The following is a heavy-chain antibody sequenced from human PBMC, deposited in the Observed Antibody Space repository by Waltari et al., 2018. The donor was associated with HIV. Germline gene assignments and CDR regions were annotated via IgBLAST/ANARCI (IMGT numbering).Heavy chain of an antibody. J-gene: IGHJ6*02. V-gene: IGHV4-31*03. CDR3: ARDPVVVPAARGDYYYYGMDV. CDR1: GGPILSRGSY. Sequence: QVQLQESGPGLVKPSQTLSLTCTVSGGPILSRGSYWSWMRQHPATERAWIGYIYYSGSTYYNPSLKSRVTISVDTSKNQFSLKLSSVTAADTAVYYCARDPVVVPAARGDYYYYGMDVWGQGTTVTVSS. CDR2: IYYSGST. D-gene: IGHD2-2*01.